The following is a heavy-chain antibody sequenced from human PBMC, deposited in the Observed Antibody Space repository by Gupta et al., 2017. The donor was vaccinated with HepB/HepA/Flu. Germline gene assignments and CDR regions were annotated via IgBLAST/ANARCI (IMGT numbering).Heavy chain of an antibody. J-gene: IGHJ3*02. CDR3: ARFGESDAFDI. D-gene: IGHD3-16*01. CDR2: IYYSGST. V-gene: IGHV4-39*01. Sequence: QLRLQESGPGLVKPSGTLSPTCTVSVGSISSSSYYWGGLRQPPGKGLEWIGSIYYSGSTYYNPSLKSRVTISVDTSKNQFSLKLSSVIAADTAVYYCARFGESDAFDIWGQGTMVTVSS. CDR1: VGSISSSSYY.